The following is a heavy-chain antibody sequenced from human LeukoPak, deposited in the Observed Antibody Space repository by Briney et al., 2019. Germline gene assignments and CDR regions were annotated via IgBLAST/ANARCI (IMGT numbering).Heavy chain of an antibody. Sequence: SVKVSCKASGGTFSSYAISWVRQAPGQGLEWMGGIIPIFGTANYAQKFQGRVTITADESTSTAYMELSSLRSEDTAVYYCARRSGHDLGTEGNWFDPWGQGTLVTVSS. CDR1: GGTFSSYA. CDR2: IIPIFGTA. J-gene: IGHJ5*02. CDR3: ARRSGHDLGTEGNWFDP. D-gene: IGHD5-12*01. V-gene: IGHV1-69*13.